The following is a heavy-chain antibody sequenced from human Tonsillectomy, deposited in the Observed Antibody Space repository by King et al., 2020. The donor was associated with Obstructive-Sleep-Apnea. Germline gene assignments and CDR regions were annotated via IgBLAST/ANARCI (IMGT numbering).Heavy chain of an antibody. Sequence: QVQLQESGPGLVKPSETLSLNCTVSGSSLSSAYYWGWIRQPPGKELEWIGSIYHSGSTYYNPSLKGRVTISVDTSKKQFSLKLSSVTAADTAMYYCARTVDTSMDSYNWFDPWGQGTLVTVSS. CDR3: ARTVDTSMDSYNWFDP. CDR1: GSSLSSAYY. CDR2: IYHSGST. J-gene: IGHJ5*02. D-gene: IGHD5-18*01. V-gene: IGHV4-38-2*02.